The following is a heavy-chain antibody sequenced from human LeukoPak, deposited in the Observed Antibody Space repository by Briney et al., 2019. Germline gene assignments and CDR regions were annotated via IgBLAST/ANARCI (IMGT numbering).Heavy chain of an antibody. Sequence: GGSLRLSCAASGFTFSNYAMSWVRQAPGKGLEWVSVITGSGGSTYYADSVKGRFTISRDNAKNSLYLHMNSLRDEGTAVYYCARNYGVLDYWGQGTLVTVSS. V-gene: IGHV3-23*01. CDR2: ITGSGGST. J-gene: IGHJ4*02. D-gene: IGHD4-17*01. CDR3: ARNYGVLDY. CDR1: GFTFSNYA.